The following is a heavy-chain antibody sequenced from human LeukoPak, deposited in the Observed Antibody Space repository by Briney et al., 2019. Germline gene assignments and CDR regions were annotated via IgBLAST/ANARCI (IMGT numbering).Heavy chain of an antibody. D-gene: IGHD2-15*01. J-gene: IGHJ6*02. CDR2: INPAGDT. CDR1: GFTFSTYG. V-gene: IGHV3-13*04. CDR3: ARGDCSGGSCSSMDV. Sequence: GGSLRLSCAASGFTFSTYGMHWVRQATGKGLEWVSGINPAGDTYYPGSVKGRFTISREDAKNSFYLQMNSLRVGDTAVYYCARGDCSGGSCSSMDVWGQGTTVTVSS.